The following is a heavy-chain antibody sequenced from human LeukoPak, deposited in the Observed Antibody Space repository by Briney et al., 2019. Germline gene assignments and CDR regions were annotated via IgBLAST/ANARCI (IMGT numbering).Heavy chain of an antibody. CDR1: GYTFTSNG. V-gene: IGHV1-18*01. J-gene: IGHJ6*02. CDR2: ISGHNGNT. Sequence: ASVKVSCKASGYTFTSNGISWVRQAPGQGLEWMGWISGHNGNTNYAQKFQGRVTMTTDTSTSTAYMELRSLRSDDTAVYYCARLDIVVVPAAMYFDYYYGMDVWGQGTTVTVSS. D-gene: IGHD2-2*03. CDR3: ARLDIVVVPAAMYFDYYYGMDV.